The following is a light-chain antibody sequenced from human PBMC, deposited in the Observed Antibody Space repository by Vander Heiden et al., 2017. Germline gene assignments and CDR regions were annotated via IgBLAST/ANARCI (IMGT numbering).Light chain of an antibody. V-gene: IGKV1-5*03. CDR3: QQYSSYSRT. Sequence: DIQMTQSPSTLSASVGDRVTITCRASQSISSWLAWYQQKPGKAPKLLIYKASSLESGVPSRFSGSGSGPEFTLTISSLQPDDFATYYCQQYSSYSRTFGQGTKVEIK. J-gene: IGKJ1*01. CDR2: KAS. CDR1: QSISSW.